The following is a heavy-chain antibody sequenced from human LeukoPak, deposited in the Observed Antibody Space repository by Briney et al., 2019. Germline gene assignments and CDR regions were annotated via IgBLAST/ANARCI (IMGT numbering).Heavy chain of an antibody. CDR3: ARGGIAPIGMSRSFDP. CDR2: IAGTGSHI. D-gene: IGHD6-13*01. CDR1: GFTFCAYS. J-gene: IGHJ5*02. V-gene: IGHV3-21*01. Sequence: GGSLRLSCVASGFTFCAYSMNWVRQAPGKGLEWVSSIAGTGSHIDYADSVKGRFTISRDNAKNSLHLQMNSLTAEDTAVYYCARGGIAPIGMSRSFDPWGQGTLVIVSS.